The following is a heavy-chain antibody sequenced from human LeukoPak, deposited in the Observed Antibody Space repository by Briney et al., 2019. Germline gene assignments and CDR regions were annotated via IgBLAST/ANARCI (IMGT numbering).Heavy chain of an antibody. D-gene: IGHD6-13*01. V-gene: IGHV3-30*02. CDR3: AKDLKPYSSSWYSWAFQH. J-gene: IGHJ1*01. CDR2: IRYDGSNK. CDR1: GFTFSSYG. Sequence: GGSLRLSCAASGFTFSSYGMHWVRQAPGKGLEWVAFIRYDGSNKYYADSVKGRFTISRDNSKNTLYLQMNSLRAEDTAVYYCAKDLKPYSSSWYSWAFQHWGQGTLVTVSS.